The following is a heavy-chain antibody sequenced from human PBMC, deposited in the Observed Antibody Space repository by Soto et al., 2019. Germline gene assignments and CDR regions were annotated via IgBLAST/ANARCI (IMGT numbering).Heavy chain of an antibody. V-gene: IGHV4-4*02. CDR2: VYNSGSP. J-gene: IGHJ3*02. CDR1: GVFISSHKW. CDR3: ATVGSSWFGAFDI. Sequence: SETLSLTFALSGVFISSHKWWTWVRQSPGRGLEWIGEVYNSGSPNYNPSLKSRVAILIDKSKNQFSLSLTSVTAADTAVYYCATVGSSWFGAFDIWGHGTMVTVS. D-gene: IGHD6-13*01.